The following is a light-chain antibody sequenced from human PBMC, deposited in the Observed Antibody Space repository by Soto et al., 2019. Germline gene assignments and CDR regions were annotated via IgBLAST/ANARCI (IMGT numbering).Light chain of an antibody. CDR3: QQYVHWPPGA. J-gene: IGKJ1*01. CDR1: QSISSN. CDR2: DTS. Sequence: VMTQSPATLSVSPGERATLSCRASQSISSNLAWYQQKLGQAPRLFIYDTSTRAAGIAARFSGSGSGTEFTLTISSLQSEDSAVYYCQQYVHWPPGAFGQGTTVEIK. V-gene: IGKV3-15*01.